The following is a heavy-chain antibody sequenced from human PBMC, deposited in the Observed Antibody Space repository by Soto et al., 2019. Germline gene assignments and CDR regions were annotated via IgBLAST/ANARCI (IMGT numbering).Heavy chain of an antibody. D-gene: IGHD3-9*01. J-gene: IGHJ6*03. CDR2: INPSGGST. V-gene: IGHV1-46*01. CDR1: GYTFTSYY. CDR3: ARQGILTGFYYYDYMDV. Sequence: GASVKVSCKASGYTFTSYYMHWVRQAPGQGLEWMGIINPSGGSTSYAQKFQGRVTMTRDTSTSTVYMELSSLRSEDTAVYYCARQGILTGFYYYDYMDVWGKGTTVTVSS.